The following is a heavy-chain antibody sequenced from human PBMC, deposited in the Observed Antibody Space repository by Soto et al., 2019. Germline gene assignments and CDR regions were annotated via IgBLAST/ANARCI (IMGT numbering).Heavy chain of an antibody. CDR3: ARGRVSGGSSYFFY. CDR1: GGSISSYY. CDR2: IYYSGST. D-gene: IGHD2-15*01. V-gene: IGHV4-59*01. J-gene: IGHJ4*02. Sequence: PSETLSLTCTVSGGSISSYYWSWIRQPPGMGLEWIGYIYYSGSTNYNPSLKSRVTISVDTSKNQFSLKLRSVTAADMAVYYCARGRVSGGSSYFFYWGQGTLVTVSS.